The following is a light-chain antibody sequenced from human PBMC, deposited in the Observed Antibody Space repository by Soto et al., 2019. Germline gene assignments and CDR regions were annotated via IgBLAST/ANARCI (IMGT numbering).Light chain of an antibody. V-gene: IGKV3-20*01. CDR1: QRVSTNS. CDR2: GAS. J-gene: IGKJ1*01. CDR3: QQYGSSGT. Sequence: IACTQSPSARSWYPRPKATLSCRASQRVSTNSLAWYQQKPGQAPRLLIYGASNRATGIPDRFSGSGSGTDFTLTISRLEPEDFAVYYCQQYGSSGTVGQGTKVDIK.